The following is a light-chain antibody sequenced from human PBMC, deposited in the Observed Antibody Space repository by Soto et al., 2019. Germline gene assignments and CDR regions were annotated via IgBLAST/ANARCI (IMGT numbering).Light chain of an antibody. V-gene: IGKV1-5*01. J-gene: IGKJ1*01. Sequence: DIQMTQSPSSLSAFVGYRVTITCRSSQSIASYLNWYQQKSGKAPKVLISDASNLESGVPSRFSGSGSGTEFTLTISSLQADDFATYYCQQYKSYWTFGQGTKVDIK. CDR3: QQYKSYWT. CDR2: DAS. CDR1: QSIASY.